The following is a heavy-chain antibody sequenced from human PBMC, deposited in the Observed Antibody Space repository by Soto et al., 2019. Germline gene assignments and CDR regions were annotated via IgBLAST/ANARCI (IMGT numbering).Heavy chain of an antibody. CDR3: AREAGSAGIDY. V-gene: IGHV1-69*04. CDR1: GGTFSSYT. J-gene: IGHJ4*02. CDR2: IIPILGIA. Sequence: SVKVSCKASGGTFSSYTISWVRQAPGQGLEWMGRIIPILGIANYAQKFQGRVTITADKSTSTAYMELSSLRSVDTAVYYCAREAGSAGIDYWGQGTLVTVSS. D-gene: IGHD3-10*01.